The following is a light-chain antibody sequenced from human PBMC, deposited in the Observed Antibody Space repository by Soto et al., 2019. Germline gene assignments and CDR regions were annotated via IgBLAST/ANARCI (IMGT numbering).Light chain of an antibody. CDR2: GVS. CDR3: QQYNNWPLT. J-gene: IGKJ4*01. CDR1: QSVGSS. V-gene: IGKV3-15*01. Sequence: EIVMTQSPATLSVSPGERATLSCRASQSVGSSLAWYRQNPGQAPRLLIYGVSTRATGIPARFSGSGSGIEFILTISSLQSEDFAVYYCQQYNNWPLTFGGGTKVDIK.